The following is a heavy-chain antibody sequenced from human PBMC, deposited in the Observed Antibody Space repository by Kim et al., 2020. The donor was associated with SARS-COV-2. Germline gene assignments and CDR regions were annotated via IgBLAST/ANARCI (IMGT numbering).Heavy chain of an antibody. CDR2: RT. J-gene: IGHJ3*02. CDR3: SKDQVHASLHI. Sequence: RTYYAGYVRGRFTISRDNSKNTPFLQMNNLRAEDTAVYYCSKDQVHASLHIWGQGTMVTVSS. V-gene: IGHV3-23*01.